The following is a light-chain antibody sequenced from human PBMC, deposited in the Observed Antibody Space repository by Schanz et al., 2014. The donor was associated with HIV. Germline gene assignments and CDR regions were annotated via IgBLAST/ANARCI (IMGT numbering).Light chain of an antibody. CDR2: DVT. J-gene: IGLJ3*02. Sequence: QSVLTQPASVSGSPGQSITISCTGTSSDIGTFDYVSWYQQHPGKAPKLMIFDVTHRPSGVSARFSGSKSGNTASLTISGLQAEDEADYYCYSYAGSRVFGGGTKLTVL. CDR3: YSYAGSRV. CDR1: SSDIGTFDY. V-gene: IGLV2-14*03.